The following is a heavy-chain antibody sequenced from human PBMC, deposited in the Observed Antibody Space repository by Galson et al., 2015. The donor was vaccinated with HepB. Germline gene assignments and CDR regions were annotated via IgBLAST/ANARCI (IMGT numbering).Heavy chain of an antibody. J-gene: IGHJ3*02. CDR3: AESQAPRYGGLDAFDI. Sequence: SLRLSCAASGFTFSSYGMHWVRQAPGKGLEWVAFIRYDGSNKYYADSVKGRFTISRDNSKNTLYLQMNSLRAEDTAVYYCAESQAPRYGGLDAFDIWGQGTMVTVSS. V-gene: IGHV3-30*02. D-gene: IGHD4-23*01. CDR2: IRYDGSNK. CDR1: GFTFSSYG.